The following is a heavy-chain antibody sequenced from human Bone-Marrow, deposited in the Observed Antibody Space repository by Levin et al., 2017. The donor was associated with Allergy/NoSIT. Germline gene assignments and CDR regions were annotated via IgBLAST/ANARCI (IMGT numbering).Heavy chain of an antibody. J-gene: IGHJ5*02. Sequence: GESLKISCKASGYSFTHYAIHWVRQAPGQRLEWMGWINPVNGNTKYSQNFQGRVTITKDTSASTVYVELSSLRSEDTAVYYCAREVIPRGSSRQWLPRDWFDPWGQGTLVTVSS. CDR3: AREVIPRGSSRQWLPRDWFDP. D-gene: IGHD5-12*01. V-gene: IGHV1-3*01. CDR2: INPVNGNT. CDR1: GYSFTHYA.